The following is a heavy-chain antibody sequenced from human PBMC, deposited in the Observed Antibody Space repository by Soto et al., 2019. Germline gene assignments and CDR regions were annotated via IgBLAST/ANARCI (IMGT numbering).Heavy chain of an antibody. V-gene: IGHV1-69*13. CDR3: ARDFRTRFLEWLFFY. Sequence: SVKVSCKASGGTFSRYAISWVRQAPGQGLEWMGGIIPIFGTANYAQKFQGRVTITADESTSTAYMELSSLRSEDTAVYYCARDFRTRFLEWLFFYWGQGTLVTVAS. D-gene: IGHD3-3*01. CDR1: GGTFSRYA. J-gene: IGHJ4*02. CDR2: IIPIFGTA.